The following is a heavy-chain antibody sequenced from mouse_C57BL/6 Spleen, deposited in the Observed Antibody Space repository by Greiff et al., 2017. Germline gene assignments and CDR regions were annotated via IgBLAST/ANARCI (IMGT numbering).Heavy chain of an antibody. CDR2: IDPETGGT. D-gene: IGHD2-5*01. J-gene: IGHJ2*01. V-gene: IGHV1-15*01. CDR1: GYTFTDYE. Sequence: QVQLKESGAELVRPGASVTLSCKASGYTFTDYEMHWVKQTPVHGLEWIGAIDPETGGTAYNQKFKGKAILTADKSSSTAYMERRSLTSEDSAVYYCTRGKSNYDYFDYWGQGTTLTVSS. CDR3: TRGKSNYDYFDY.